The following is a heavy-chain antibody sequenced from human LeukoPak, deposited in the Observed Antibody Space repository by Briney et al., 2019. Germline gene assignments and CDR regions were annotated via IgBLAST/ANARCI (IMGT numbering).Heavy chain of an antibody. D-gene: IGHD3-10*01. Sequence: GESLKISCKGSGYRFTSYWIGWVRQMPGKGLEWMGIIYPGDSDTRYSPSFQGQVTISADKSISTAYLQWSSLKASDTAMYYCARPAVMVRGVPWYFDYWGQGTLVTVSS. V-gene: IGHV5-51*01. CDR1: GYRFTSYW. CDR3: ARPAVMVRGVPWYFDY. CDR2: IYPGDSDT. J-gene: IGHJ4*02.